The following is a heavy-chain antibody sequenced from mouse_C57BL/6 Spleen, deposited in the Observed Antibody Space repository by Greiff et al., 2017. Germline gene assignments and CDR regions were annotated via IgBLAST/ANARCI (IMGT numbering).Heavy chain of an antibody. CDR3: ARIAPPSTHFDY. CDR1: GFSLSTSNMG. J-gene: IGHJ2*01. V-gene: IGHV8-5*01. D-gene: IGHD2-10*02. Sequence: QVTLKESGPGILQPSQTLSLTCSFSGFSLSTSNMGIVWIRQPSGKGLECLAHIWWNDGKYYNPSLKSRLTISKDTSNTQVFLKITSVNTADTATYYCARIAPPSTHFDYWGQGTTLTVSS. CDR2: IWWNDGK.